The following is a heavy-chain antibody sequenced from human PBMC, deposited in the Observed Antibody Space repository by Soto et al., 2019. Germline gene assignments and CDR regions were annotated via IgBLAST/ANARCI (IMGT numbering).Heavy chain of an antibody. CDR3: ARHGPYSPNYDFWSGYAFDI. D-gene: IGHD3-3*01. Sequence: GESLKISCKGSGYSFTSYWIGWVRQMPGKGLEWMGIIYPGDPDTRYSPSFQGQVTISADKSISTAYLQWSSLKASDTAMYYCARHGPYSPNYDFWSGYAFDIWGQGTMVTVSS. V-gene: IGHV5-51*01. CDR1: GYSFTSYW. CDR2: IYPGDPDT. J-gene: IGHJ3*02.